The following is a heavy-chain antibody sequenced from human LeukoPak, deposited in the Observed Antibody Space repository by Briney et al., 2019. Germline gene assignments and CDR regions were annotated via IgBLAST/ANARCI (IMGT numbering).Heavy chain of an antibody. CDR2: IYTSGRT. D-gene: IGHD3-22*01. CDR1: GGPISRFY. J-gene: IGHJ6*03. CDR3: AREYYYDSSGYYGPYYYYYYMDV. V-gene: IGHV4-4*07. Sequence: SETLSLTCTVPGGPISRFYWSWIRQPAGKGLEWIGRIYTSGRTNYNPSLKRRVTLPVHMPKNQFSLNLSSVTAADTAVYYCAREYYYDSSGYYGPYYYYYYMDVWGKGTTVTVSS.